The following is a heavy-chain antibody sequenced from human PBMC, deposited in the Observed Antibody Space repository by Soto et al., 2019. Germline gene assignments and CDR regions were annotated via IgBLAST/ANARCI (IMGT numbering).Heavy chain of an antibody. J-gene: IGHJ4*02. CDR3: ARGLQSLFDY. Sequence: GSLRLSCAASGFTFGNYGMHWVRQAPGKGLEWVAVIWFDGNKQHYADSVKGRFTISRDNSKNTLYVQMTSLRAEDTAVYYCARGLQSLFDYWGQGPLVTVSS. V-gene: IGHV3-33*01. CDR1: GFTFGNYG. CDR2: IWFDGNKQ.